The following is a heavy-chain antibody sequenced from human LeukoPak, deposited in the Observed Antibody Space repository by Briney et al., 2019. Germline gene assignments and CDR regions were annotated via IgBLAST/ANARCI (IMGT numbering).Heavy chain of an antibody. Sequence: GGSLRLSCAASGFXFSSYAMGWVRQAPGKGLEWVSSISGSGDTTYYADSVKGRFTISRDNSKNTLYLRMNRLRAEDTAVYFSAKHQLVCPFDFGYWGQGTLVTVSS. V-gene: IGHV3-23*01. CDR3: AKHQLVCPFDFGY. CDR1: GFXFSSYA. J-gene: IGHJ4*02. CDR2: ISGSGDTT. D-gene: IGHD1-1*01.